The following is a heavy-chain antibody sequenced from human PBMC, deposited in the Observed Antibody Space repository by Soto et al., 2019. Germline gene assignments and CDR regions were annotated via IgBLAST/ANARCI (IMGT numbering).Heavy chain of an antibody. CDR1: GVSIYRGEYY. CDR2: IYYSGTT. Sequence: QVQLQASGPRLVKPSQTLSLSCSVSGVSIYRGEYYWRWVRQPPGKGLEWLGYIYYSGTTYYEPSPQSRLIMTMYETKIQYPLRLDSVTAADTAVYCFASFDAYDLLWGDYNVLWGQGPLVTVSS. D-gene: IGHD3-9*01. CDR3: ASFDAYDLLWGDYNVL. J-gene: IGHJ4*02. V-gene: IGHV4-30-4*01.